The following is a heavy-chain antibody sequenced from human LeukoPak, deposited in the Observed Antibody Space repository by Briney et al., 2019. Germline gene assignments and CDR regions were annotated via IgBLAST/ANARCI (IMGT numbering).Heavy chain of an antibody. CDR1: GYTFTGYY. Sequence: ASVKVSCKASGYTFTGYYMHWVRQAPGQGFEWMGWISAYNGNTNYAQKLQGRVTMTTDTSTSTAYMELRSLRSDDTAVYYCARDEGGSYSEFDYWGQGTLVTVSS. CDR2: ISAYNGNT. V-gene: IGHV1-18*04. CDR3: ARDEGGSYSEFDY. D-gene: IGHD1-26*01. J-gene: IGHJ4*02.